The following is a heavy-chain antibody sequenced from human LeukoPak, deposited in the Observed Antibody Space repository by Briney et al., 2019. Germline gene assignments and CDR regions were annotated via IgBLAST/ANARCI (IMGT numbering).Heavy chain of an antibody. Sequence: ASVKVSCKASGYTFIGYYIHWVRQAPGQGLEWMGWINPNNGGTNYARKFQVRVTMTRDTSISTAYMELSRLRSDDTAVYYCASTTGGLAARSGLYYWGQGTLVTVSS. D-gene: IGHD6-6*01. CDR1: GYTFIGYY. CDR2: INPNNGGT. J-gene: IGHJ4*02. V-gene: IGHV1-2*02. CDR3: ASTTGGLAARSGLYY.